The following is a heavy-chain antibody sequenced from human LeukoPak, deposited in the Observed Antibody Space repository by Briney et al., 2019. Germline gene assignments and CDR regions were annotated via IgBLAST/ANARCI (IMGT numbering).Heavy chain of an antibody. CDR2: INPNSGGT. CDR3: GETYYYDSSGYQIDY. CDR1: GYIFTDYY. J-gene: IGHJ4*02. Sequence: ASVKVSCKASGYIFTDYYMHWVRQAPGQELGWMGRINPNSGGTNYAQKFQGRVTMTRDTSISTAYMELSRLRSDDTAVYYCGETYYYDSSGYQIDYWGQGTLVTVSS. V-gene: IGHV1/OR15-1*04. D-gene: IGHD3-22*01.